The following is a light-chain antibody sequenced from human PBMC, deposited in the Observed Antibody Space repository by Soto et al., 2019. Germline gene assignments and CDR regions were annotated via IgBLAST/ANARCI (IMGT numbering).Light chain of an antibody. CDR3: QQYGSSPLT. CDR1: QSVISDY. CDR2: GAS. Sequence: EIVLTQSPGTLSLSPGDRATLSRRASQSVISDYLAWYQQKPGQAPRLLIYGASGRATGIPDRFSGSGSGTDFTLTISRLEPEDFAVYYCQQYGSSPLTFGGGTKVEIK. V-gene: IGKV3-20*01. J-gene: IGKJ4*01.